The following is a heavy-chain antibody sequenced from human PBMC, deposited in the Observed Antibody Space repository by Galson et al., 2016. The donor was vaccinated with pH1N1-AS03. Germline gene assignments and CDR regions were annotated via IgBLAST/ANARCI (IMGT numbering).Heavy chain of an antibody. D-gene: IGHD1-1*01. CDR2: IYHSGSS. CDR1: GGSISSSNL. CDR3: ARATRDNWYETGFYFDH. Sequence: LSLTCAVSGGSISSSNLWSWVCQPPGKGLEWIGEIYHSGSSNYNPSLKSRVTISVDKSKNQFSLKLTSRTAADTAVYYCARATRDNWYETGFYFDHWGQGTPVTVSS. V-gene: IGHV4-4*02. J-gene: IGHJ4*02.